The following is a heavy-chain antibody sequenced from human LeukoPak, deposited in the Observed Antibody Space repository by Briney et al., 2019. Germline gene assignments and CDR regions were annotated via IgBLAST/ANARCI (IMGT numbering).Heavy chain of an antibody. J-gene: IGHJ4*02. CDR3: ARKAISSSWYSLDY. Sequence: PSETLSLTCTVSGGSISSYYWSWIRQPPGKGLEWIGYNHYSGSTNYNPSLKSRVTISVDSSNNQFSLKLSSVTATDTAVYYYARKAISSSWYSLDYWGQGTLVTVSS. CDR2: NHYSGST. D-gene: IGHD6-13*01. CDR1: GGSISSYY. V-gene: IGHV4-59*08.